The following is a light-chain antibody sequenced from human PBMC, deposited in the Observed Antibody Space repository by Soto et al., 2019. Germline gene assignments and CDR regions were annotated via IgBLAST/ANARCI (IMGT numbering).Light chain of an antibody. V-gene: IGKV1-27*01. CDR2: AAS. CDR3: QQYSTAPQT. CDR1: QGIIDY. Sequence: DVQMTQSPASLSASVGDRVTITCRASQGIIDYLAWYQQKPGKAPNLLIYAASTLHSGVPSRFSGSGSGTDFTLTITNLQPEDVGTYYCQQYSTAPQTFGPGTKVEIK. J-gene: IGKJ1*01.